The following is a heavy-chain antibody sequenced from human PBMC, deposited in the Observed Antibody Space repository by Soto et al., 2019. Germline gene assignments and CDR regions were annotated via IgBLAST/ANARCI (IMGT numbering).Heavy chain of an antibody. J-gene: IGHJ5*02. V-gene: IGHV3-30*18. Sequence: QVQLVESGGGVVQPGRSLKLSCAASGFTFSSYGMHWVRQAPGKGLEWVAVISYDGSDKYYADSVKGRFTISRYDSKNTLYLQMNSLRAEDTAVYYCAKTAGYDYVWGSSGLDPWGQGTLVTVSS. D-gene: IGHD3-16*01. CDR1: GFTFSSYG. CDR2: ISYDGSDK. CDR3: AKTAGYDYVWGSSGLDP.